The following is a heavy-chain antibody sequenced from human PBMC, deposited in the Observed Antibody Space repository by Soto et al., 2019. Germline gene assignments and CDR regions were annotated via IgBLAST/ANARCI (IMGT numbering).Heavy chain of an antibody. CDR2: ISGSGGST. Sequence: PGGSLRLSCAASGFTFSSYAMSWVRQAPGKGLEWVSAISGSGGSTYYADSVKGRFTISRDNSKNTLYLQMNSLRAEDTAVYYCAKAGGVEWLLPYYYYYMDVWGKGTTVTVSS. J-gene: IGHJ6*03. V-gene: IGHV3-23*01. D-gene: IGHD3-3*01. CDR3: AKAGGVEWLLPYYYYYMDV. CDR1: GFTFSSYA.